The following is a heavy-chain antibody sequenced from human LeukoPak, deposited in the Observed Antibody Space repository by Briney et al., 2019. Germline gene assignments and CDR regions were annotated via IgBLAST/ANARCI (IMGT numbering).Heavy chain of an antibody. J-gene: IGHJ4*02. CDR3: VRDATRGGDFDY. Sequence: GGSLRLSCAASGFPFNNYAMSWVRQAPGKGLEWVANINEAGNDKYYMDSVTGRFTMSRDNAKNSLYLQMNSLRVEDTAVYYCVRDATRGGDFDYWGQGTLVTVSS. D-gene: IGHD3-16*01. CDR2: INEAGNDK. V-gene: IGHV3-7*01. CDR1: GFPFNNYA.